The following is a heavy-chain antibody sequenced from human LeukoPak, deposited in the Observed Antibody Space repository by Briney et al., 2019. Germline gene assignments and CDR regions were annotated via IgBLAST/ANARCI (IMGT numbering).Heavy chain of an antibody. J-gene: IGHJ4*02. CDR1: GGSISSYY. V-gene: IGHV4-59*01. Sequence: SETLSLTCTVSGGSISSYYWSWIRQPPGKGLEWIGYIYYSGSTNYNLSLKSRVTISVDTSKNQFSLKLSSVTAADTAVYYCARSNRAVSNFDYWGQGTLVTVSS. CDR2: IYYSGST. D-gene: IGHD2-8*01. CDR3: ARSNRAVSNFDY.